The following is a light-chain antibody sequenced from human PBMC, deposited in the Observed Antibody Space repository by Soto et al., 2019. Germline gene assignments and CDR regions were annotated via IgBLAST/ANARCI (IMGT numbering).Light chain of an antibody. V-gene: IGKV3D-11*02. CDR3: QHLSTWQGAT. J-gene: IGKJ4*01. CDR2: DAS. Sequence: EIVLSQSPGTLSLSPGERATLSCRASQSVSTNLAWYQQKPGQAPRLLIYDASNRATGIPARFSGSGSGTDFTLTISSLEPEAFAVYYCQHLSTWQGATFSGVTKVDIK. CDR1: QSVSTN.